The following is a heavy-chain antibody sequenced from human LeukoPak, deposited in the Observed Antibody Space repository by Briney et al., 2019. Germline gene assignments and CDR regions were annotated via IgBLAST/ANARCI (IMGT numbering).Heavy chain of an antibody. CDR1: GYTCTGYN. J-gene: IGHJ4*02. D-gene: IGHD6-13*01. Sequence: ASVKVSCKASGYTCTGYNMHWVRQAPGQGPEWMAIINPSSGSTAYAQKFQGRVTLTRDTSTNTHYMELSSLRSEDTAIYYCARDGSNWSFAYWGQGTPVTVSS. CDR3: ARDGSNWSFAY. V-gene: IGHV1-46*01. CDR2: INPSSGST.